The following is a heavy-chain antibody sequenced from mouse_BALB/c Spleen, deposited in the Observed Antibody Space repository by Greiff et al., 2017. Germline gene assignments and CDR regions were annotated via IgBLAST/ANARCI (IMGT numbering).Heavy chain of an antibody. CDR3: AKGWLLDYAMDY. J-gene: IGHJ4*01. V-gene: IGHV2-5-1*01. D-gene: IGHD2-3*01. CDR1: GFSLTSYG. Sequence: QVQLQQSGPSLVQPSQSLSITCTVSGFSLTSYGVHWVRQSPGKGLEWLGVIWRGGSTDYNAAFMSRLSITKDNSKSQVFFKMNSLQADDTAIYYCAKGWLLDYAMDYWGQGTSVTVSS. CDR2: IWRGGST.